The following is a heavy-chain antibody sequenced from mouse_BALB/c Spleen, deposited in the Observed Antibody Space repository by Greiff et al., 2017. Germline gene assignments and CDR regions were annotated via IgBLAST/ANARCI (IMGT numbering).Heavy chain of an antibody. CDR2: ISSGGGST. J-gene: IGHJ3*01. Sequence: EVKLVESGGGLVQPGGSLKLSCAASGFAFSSYDMSWVRQTPEKRLEWVAYISSGGGSTYYPDTVKGRFTISRDNAKNTLYLQMSSLKSEDTAMYYCARDYYGSSYPFAYWGQGTLVTVSA. V-gene: IGHV5-12-1*01. CDR3: ARDYYGSSYPFAY. D-gene: IGHD1-1*01. CDR1: GFAFSSYD.